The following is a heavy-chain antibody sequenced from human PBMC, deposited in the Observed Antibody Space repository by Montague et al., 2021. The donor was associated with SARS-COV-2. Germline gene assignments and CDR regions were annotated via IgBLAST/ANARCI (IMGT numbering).Heavy chain of an antibody. V-gene: IGHV4-59*01. D-gene: IGHD4-23*01. Sequence: SETLSLTCTVSGGPISRNYWNWIRQPPGKGLEWIGYIYYSGTTNCNHSLKSRVTMSVDTSTNQFYLKLNSVTAADTAVYYCARGGGHSADRYYDGMDVWGLGTTVTVSS. J-gene: IGHJ6*02. CDR1: GGPISRNY. CDR2: IYYSGTT. CDR3: ARGGGHSADRYYDGMDV.